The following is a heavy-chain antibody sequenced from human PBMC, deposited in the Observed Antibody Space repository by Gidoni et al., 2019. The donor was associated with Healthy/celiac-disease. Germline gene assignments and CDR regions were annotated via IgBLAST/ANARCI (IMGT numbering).Heavy chain of an antibody. D-gene: IGHD4-17*01. J-gene: IGHJ1*01. CDR3: ARAEDDYGDYGEYFQH. CDR1: GFTFSSYW. CDR2: INSDGSST. Sequence: EVQLVESGGGLVQPGGSLRLSCAASGFTFSSYWMHWVRQAPGKGLVWVSRINSDGSSTSYADSVKGRFTISRDNAKNTLYLQMNSLRAEDTAVYYCARAEDDYGDYGEYFQHWGQGTLVTVSS. V-gene: IGHV3-74*01.